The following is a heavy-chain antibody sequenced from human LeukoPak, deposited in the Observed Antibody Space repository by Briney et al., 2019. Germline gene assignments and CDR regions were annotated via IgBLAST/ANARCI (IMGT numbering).Heavy chain of an antibody. D-gene: IGHD4/OR15-4a*01. CDR2: VYHDGST. V-gene: IGHV4-4*02. CDR1: RGSVSSPKW. Sequence: LETLSLTCTVSRGSVSSPKWWTWVRQPPGKGLEWIGEVYHDGSTSHNPSLISRLTISVDKSKNQFSLKLTSVTAADTAVYYCASRTASALEGFDIWGQGTMVTVSS. CDR3: ASRTASALEGFDI. J-gene: IGHJ3*02.